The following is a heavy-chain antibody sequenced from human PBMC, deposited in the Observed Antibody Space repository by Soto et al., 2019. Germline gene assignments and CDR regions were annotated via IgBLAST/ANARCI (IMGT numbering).Heavy chain of an antibody. CDR2: IYWDDDE. Sequence: QITLKESGPTLVKPTQTLTLTCTFSGFSLSTTAEGVGWIRQPPGKALEWLALIYWDDDERYSPSLKSRLTITKHTSKNQVVLTMTNVDPVDTATYYCAHGSCSSADCYPNPYLDYWGQGILVPVSS. J-gene: IGHJ4*02. CDR3: AHGSCSSADCYPNPYLDY. V-gene: IGHV2-5*02. CDR1: GFSLSTTAEG. D-gene: IGHD2-2*01.